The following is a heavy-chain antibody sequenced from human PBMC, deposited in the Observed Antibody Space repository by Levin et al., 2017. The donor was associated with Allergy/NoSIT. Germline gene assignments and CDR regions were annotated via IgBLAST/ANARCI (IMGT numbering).Heavy chain of an antibody. CDR2: IFSNDEK. CDR1: GFSLSNARMG. CDR3: ARIKADSSGWYGWFDP. Sequence: SGPTLVKPTETLTLTCTVSGFSLSNARMGVSWIRQPPGKALEWLAHIFSNDEKSYSTSLKSRLTISKDTSKSQVVLTMTNMDPVDTATYYCARIKADSSGWYGWFDPWGQGTLVTVSS. V-gene: IGHV2-26*01. D-gene: IGHD6-19*01. J-gene: IGHJ5*02.